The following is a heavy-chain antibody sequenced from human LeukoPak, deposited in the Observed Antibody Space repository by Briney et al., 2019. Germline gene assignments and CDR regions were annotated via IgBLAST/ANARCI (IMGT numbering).Heavy chain of an antibody. CDR2: IYYSGST. Sequence: SETLSLTCTVSGGSICSGDYYWSWIRQPPGKGLEWIGYIYYSGSTYYNPALKSRVTISVETSKNQSSLKMSSVTAADPAVYYCARFYDFWSGHDYWGQGTLVTVSS. CDR3: ARFYDFWSGHDY. J-gene: IGHJ4*02. V-gene: IGHV4-30-4*08. CDR1: GGSICSGDYY. D-gene: IGHD3-3*01.